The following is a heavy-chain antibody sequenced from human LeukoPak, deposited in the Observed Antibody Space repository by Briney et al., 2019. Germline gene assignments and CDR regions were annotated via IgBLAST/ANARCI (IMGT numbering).Heavy chain of an antibody. CDR3: ARVVPAATTLINYYYYYMDV. Sequence: PSETLSLTCTVSGGSISSGGYYWSWIRQPPGKGLEWIGYIYHSGSTYYNPSLKSRVTISVDRSKNQFSLKLSSVTAADTAVYYCARVVPAATTLINYYYYYMDVWGKGTTVTVSS. V-gene: IGHV4-30-2*01. CDR2: IYHSGST. J-gene: IGHJ6*03. D-gene: IGHD2-2*01. CDR1: GGSISSGGYY.